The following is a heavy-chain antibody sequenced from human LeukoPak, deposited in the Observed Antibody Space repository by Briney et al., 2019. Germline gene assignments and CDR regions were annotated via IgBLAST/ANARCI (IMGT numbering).Heavy chain of an antibody. J-gene: IGHJ2*01. Sequence: QPGGSLRLSCAASGFTVSSNYMSWVRQTPGKGLEWVSVIYSDGSTFYVDSVKGRFTISRHNSRNTLYLQMNSLRVEDTAVYFCTRVTSRYWYFDLWGRGTLVTVSS. CDR3: TRVTSRYWYFDL. CDR2: IYSDGST. CDR1: GFTVSSNY. V-gene: IGHV3-53*04. D-gene: IGHD4-17*01.